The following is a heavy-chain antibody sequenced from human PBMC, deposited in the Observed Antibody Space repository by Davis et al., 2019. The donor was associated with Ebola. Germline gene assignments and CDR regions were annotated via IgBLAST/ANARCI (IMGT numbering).Heavy chain of an antibody. CDR2: ISSSSSYT. J-gene: IGHJ6*02. CDR1: GFTFSDYY. D-gene: IGHD4-11*01. V-gene: IGHV3-11*05. CDR3: ARDRVLYSNYRGPYYYGMDV. Sequence: GESLKISCAASGFTFSDYYMSWIRQAPGKGLEWVSYISSSSSYTNYADSVQGRFTISRDNFKNTLYLQMNSLRAEDTAVYYCARDRVLYSNYRGPYYYGMDVWGQGTTVTVSS.